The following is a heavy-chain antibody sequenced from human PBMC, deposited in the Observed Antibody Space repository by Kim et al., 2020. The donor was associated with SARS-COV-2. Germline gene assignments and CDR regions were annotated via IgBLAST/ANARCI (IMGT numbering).Heavy chain of an antibody. J-gene: IGHJ6*02. V-gene: IGHV5-51*01. CDR3: ARPQRRGGMDV. Sequence: GESLKISCKGSGYSFTNYLIAWVRQMPGKGLEWMGVIYPGDSDTRYSPSFQSQVTISADKSISTAFLQWTSLKASDTAIYYCARPQRRGGMDVWGQGTTVTVS. CDR1: GYSFTNYL. CDR2: IYPGDSDT.